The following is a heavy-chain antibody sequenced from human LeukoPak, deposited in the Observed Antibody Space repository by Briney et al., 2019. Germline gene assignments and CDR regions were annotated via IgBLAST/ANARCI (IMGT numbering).Heavy chain of an antibody. J-gene: IGHJ4*02. CDR1: GFTVSTNY. Sequence: PGGSLRLSCAASGFTVSTNYMTWVRQAPGMGLVWVSRINSDGSSTTYADSVKGRFTISRDNAKNSLYLQMNSLRAEDTAVYYCARVSVAYSSSAPFDYWGQGTLVTVSS. V-gene: IGHV3-74*01. CDR2: INSDGSST. CDR3: ARVSVAYSSSAPFDY. D-gene: IGHD6-6*01.